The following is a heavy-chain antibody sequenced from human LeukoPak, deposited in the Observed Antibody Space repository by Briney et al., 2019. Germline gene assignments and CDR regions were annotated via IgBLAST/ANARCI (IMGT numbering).Heavy chain of an antibody. CDR3: ARGRRRITIFGVVISHYYMDV. D-gene: IGHD3-3*01. J-gene: IGHJ6*03. V-gene: IGHV4-39*01. Sequence: SETLSLTCTVSGGSISSSSYYWGWIRQPPGKGLEWIGSIYYSGSTYYNPSLKSRVTISVDTSKNQFSLKLSSVTAADTAVYYCARGRRRITIFGVVISHYYMDVWGKGTTVTVSS. CDR1: GGSISSSSYY. CDR2: IYYSGST.